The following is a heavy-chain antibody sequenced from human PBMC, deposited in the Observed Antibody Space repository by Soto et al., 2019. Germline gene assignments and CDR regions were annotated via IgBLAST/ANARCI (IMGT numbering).Heavy chain of an antibody. CDR2: IYWIDDK. J-gene: IGHJ4*02. CDR3: AHTPPILLWFGESVYYFDY. V-gene: IGHV2-5*01. D-gene: IGHD3-10*01. Sequence: QITLKESGPTLVKPTQTLTLTCTFSGFSLSTSGVGVGWIRQPPGKALEWLALIYWIDDKRYSPSLKSRLTITKDTSKNQVVLTMTNMDPVDTATYYCAHTPPILLWFGESVYYFDYWGQGTLVTVSS. CDR1: GFSLSTSGVG.